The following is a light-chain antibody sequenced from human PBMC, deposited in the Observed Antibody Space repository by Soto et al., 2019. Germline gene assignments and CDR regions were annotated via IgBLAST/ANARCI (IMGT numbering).Light chain of an antibody. V-gene: IGKV3-15*01. J-gene: IGKJ2*01. CDR2: GAS. CDR1: QSLNSN. Sequence: EVVMTQSPTTLPVSPGRRVTLSCRASQSLNSNLAWFQQKPGQAPRLLIYGASSRATGIPARFSGSGSGTEFTRSISSLQSEDFAVYFCQHYYDGTYSFGQRTKLEMK. CDR3: QHYYDGTYS.